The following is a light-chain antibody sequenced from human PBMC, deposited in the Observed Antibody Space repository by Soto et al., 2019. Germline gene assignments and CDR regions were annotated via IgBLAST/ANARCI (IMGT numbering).Light chain of an antibody. CDR1: ESVTDY. V-gene: IGKV3-11*01. J-gene: IGKJ1*01. CDR2: DVS. Sequence: EIVLTKSPATLSLSQGERGTLSCRASESVTDYLAWYQQKPGQAPRLLVYDVSNRAAGIPTRFSGGGSGTDFTLTISNVEPEDFAVYYCQQRSDWPWTFGQVTKVDIK. CDR3: QQRSDWPWT.